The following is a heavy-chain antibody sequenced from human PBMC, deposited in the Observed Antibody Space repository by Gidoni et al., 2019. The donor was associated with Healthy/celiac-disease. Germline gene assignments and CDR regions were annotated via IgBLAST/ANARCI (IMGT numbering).Heavy chain of an antibody. J-gene: IGHJ4*02. Sequence: QVQLQESGPGLVKPSQPLSLTCTVPAGSISSGGYYWRWIRQHPGKGLEWIGYIYYSGSTYYNPSLKSRVTISVDTSKNQFSLKLSSVTAADTAVYYCAGGSYDFWTGGAYWGQGTLVTVSS. CDR1: AGSISSGGYY. CDR2: IYYSGST. D-gene: IGHD3-3*01. CDR3: AGGSYDFWTGGAY. V-gene: IGHV4-31*03.